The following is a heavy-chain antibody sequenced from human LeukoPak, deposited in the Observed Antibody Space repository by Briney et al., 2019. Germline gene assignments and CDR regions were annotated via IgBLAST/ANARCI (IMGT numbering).Heavy chain of an antibody. CDR1: GFTVSSNY. Sequence: TGGSLRLSCAASGFTVSSNYMSWVRQAPGKGLEWASVIYSGGSTYYADSVKGRFTISRDNSKNTLYLQMNSLRAGDTAVYYCARGSPGTYYDILTGYSAGDFDYWGQGTLVTVSS. CDR2: IYSGGST. V-gene: IGHV3-66*01. J-gene: IGHJ4*02. CDR3: ARGSPGTYYDILTGYSAGDFDY. D-gene: IGHD3-9*01.